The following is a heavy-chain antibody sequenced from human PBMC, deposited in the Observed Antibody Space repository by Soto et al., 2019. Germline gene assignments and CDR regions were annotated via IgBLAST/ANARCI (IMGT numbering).Heavy chain of an antibody. CDR2: IYHSGST. CDR3: ARSGSYPHNWFDP. V-gene: IGHV4-30-2*01. J-gene: IGHJ5*02. CDR1: GGSISSGGYS. D-gene: IGHD1-26*01. Sequence: TSETLSLTCAVSGGSISSGGYSWSWIRQPPGKGLEWIGYIYHSGSTYYNPSLKSRVTISVDRSKNQFPLKLSSVTAADTAVYYCARSGSYPHNWFDPWGQGALVTVSS.